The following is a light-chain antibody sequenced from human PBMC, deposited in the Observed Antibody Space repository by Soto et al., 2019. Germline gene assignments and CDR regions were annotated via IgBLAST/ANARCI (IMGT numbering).Light chain of an antibody. CDR3: QKYDSATFT. J-gene: IGKJ4*01. V-gene: IGKV1-27*01. Sequence: DIQMTQSPSSLSASVGDRVTITCRASQGISNYLAWYQQKPGKVPKLLIYAASPLQSGVPSRFSGSGSGTDFTLTISSLHPEDVATDYCQKYDSATFTFGGGTKVEIK. CDR2: AAS. CDR1: QGISNY.